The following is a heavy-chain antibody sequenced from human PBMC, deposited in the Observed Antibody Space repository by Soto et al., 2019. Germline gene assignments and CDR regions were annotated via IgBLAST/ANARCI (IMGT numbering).Heavy chain of an antibody. D-gene: IGHD3-22*01. CDR1: GFTFSNYV. Sequence: QVQLVESGGGVVQPGRSLRLSCGVSGFTFSNYVMHWLRQAPGKGLEWLALIAHDFESNKDYADSVKGRFTISRDNSKNTLYLQMDSLRVEDTAVYFCAREDESSGRAGTFHHWGQGTLVTVSS. CDR3: AREDESSGRAGTFHH. J-gene: IGHJ1*01. V-gene: IGHV3-30*03. CDR2: IAHDFESNK.